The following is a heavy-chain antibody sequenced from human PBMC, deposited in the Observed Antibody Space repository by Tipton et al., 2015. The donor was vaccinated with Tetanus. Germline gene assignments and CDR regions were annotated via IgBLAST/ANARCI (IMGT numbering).Heavy chain of an antibody. D-gene: IGHD6-19*01. CDR2: ISYSGSA. J-gene: IGHJ4*02. CDR3: ARRSYNSGWYCFDY. Sequence: TLSLTCTVSGGSISRTSYYWDWIRQPPGKGLEWIGSISYSGSAYYNPSLQSRATISVDTSKNQFSLRLTSVTATETAVYYCARRSYNSGWYCFDYWGQGTLXTVSS. V-gene: IGHV4-39*01. CDR1: GGSISRTSYY.